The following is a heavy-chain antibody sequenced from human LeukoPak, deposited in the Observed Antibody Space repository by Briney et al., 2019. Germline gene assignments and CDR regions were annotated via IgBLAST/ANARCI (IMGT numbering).Heavy chain of an antibody. CDR3: AKDHVDYYDSSGYGPSAGVFDY. CDR2: IYISGST. CDR1: GFTVSSNY. D-gene: IGHD3-22*01. Sequence: PGGSLRLSCAASGFTVSSNYMSWVRQAPGKGLEWVSVIYISGSTYYADSVKGRFTISRDNSKNTLYLQMNSLRAEDTAVYYCAKDHVDYYDSSGYGPSAGVFDYWGQGTLVTVSS. V-gene: IGHV3-53*01. J-gene: IGHJ4*02.